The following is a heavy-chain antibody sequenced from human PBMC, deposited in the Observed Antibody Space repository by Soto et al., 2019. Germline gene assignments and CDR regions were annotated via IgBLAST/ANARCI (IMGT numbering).Heavy chain of an antibody. D-gene: IGHD3-3*02. J-gene: IGHJ5*02. Sequence: ASVKVSCKTSGYTFTGYYMHCVRQAPGQGLEWMGWINPNSGGTNYAQKFQGWVTMTRDTSISTAYMELSRLRSDDTAVYYCARDRPFISLENGGHDNWFEPWGQGTLVTVSS. CDR1: GYTFTGYY. CDR3: ARDRPFISLENGGHDNWFEP. V-gene: IGHV1-2*04. CDR2: INPNSGGT.